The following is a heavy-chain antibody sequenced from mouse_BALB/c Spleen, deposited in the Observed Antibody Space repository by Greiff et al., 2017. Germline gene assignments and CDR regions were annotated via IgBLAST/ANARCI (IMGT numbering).Heavy chain of an antibody. Sequence: VQLQQSGPELVKPGASVKIPCKASGYTFTDYNMDWVKQSHGKSLEWIGDINPNNGGTIYNQKFKGKATLAVDKSSSTAYMELRSLTSEDTAVYYSARRGNYYGAFAYWGQGTLVTVSA. J-gene: IGHJ3*01. D-gene: IGHD1-2*01. CDR2: INPNNGGT. CDR1: GYTFTDYN. CDR3: ARRGNYYGAFAY. V-gene: IGHV1-18*01.